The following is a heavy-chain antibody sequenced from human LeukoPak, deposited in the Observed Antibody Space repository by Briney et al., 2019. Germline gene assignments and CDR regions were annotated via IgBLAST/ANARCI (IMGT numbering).Heavy chain of an antibody. J-gene: IGHJ4*02. CDR3: ASGGPTRGTLAS. CDR1: GFALSSYG. V-gene: IGHV3-30*02. CDR2: SRRDGTYV. Sequence: QPGGSLRLSCAASGFALSSYGMYWVRQTPDKGLERVAYSRRDGTYVNYADSVKGRFIISRDNSKNTLGLQMSSLRVEDTALYYCASGGPTRGTLASWGQGTLVPVSS. D-gene: IGHD1-26*01.